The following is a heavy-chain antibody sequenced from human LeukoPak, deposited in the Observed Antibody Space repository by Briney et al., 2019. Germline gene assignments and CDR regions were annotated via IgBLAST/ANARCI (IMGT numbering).Heavy chain of an antibody. CDR2: ISSSGSTI. V-gene: IGHV3-48*03. CDR3: ASTRGLWSASDI. CDR1: GFTFSSYE. D-gene: IGHD5-18*01. J-gene: IGHJ3*02. Sequence: GGSLRLSCAASGFTFSSYEMNWVRQAPGKGLEWVSYISSSGSTIYYADSVKGRFTISRDNAKNSLYLQMNSLRAEDTAVYYCASTRGLWSASDIWGQGTMVTVSS.